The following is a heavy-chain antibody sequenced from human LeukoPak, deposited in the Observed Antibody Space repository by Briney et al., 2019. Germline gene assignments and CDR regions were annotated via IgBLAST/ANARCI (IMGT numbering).Heavy chain of an antibody. D-gene: IGHD5-18*01. CDR1: GGSISSYY. CDR3: ARDTSAGYGFDY. J-gene: IGHJ4*02. CDR2: IYYSGST. V-gene: IGHV4-59*01. Sequence: SETLSLTYTVSGGSISSYYWSWIRQPPGKGLEWIGYIYYSGSTNYNPSLKSRVTISVDTSKNQFSLKLSSVTAADTAVYYCARDTSAGYGFDYWGQGTLVTVSS.